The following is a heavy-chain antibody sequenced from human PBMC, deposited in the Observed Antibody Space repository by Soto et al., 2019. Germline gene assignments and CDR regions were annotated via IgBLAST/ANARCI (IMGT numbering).Heavy chain of an antibody. Sequence: GGSLRLSCAASGFTFDDYAMHWVRQAPGKGLEWVSGISWNSGSIGYADSVEGRFTISRDNAKNSLYLQMNSLRAEDTALYYCAKDMGNPWGQGTLVTVSS. CDR1: GFTFDDYA. V-gene: IGHV3-9*01. CDR2: ISWNSGSI. D-gene: IGHD1-26*01. CDR3: AKDMGNP. J-gene: IGHJ5*02.